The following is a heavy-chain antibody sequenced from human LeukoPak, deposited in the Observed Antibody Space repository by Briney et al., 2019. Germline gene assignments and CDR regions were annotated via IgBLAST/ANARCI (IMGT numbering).Heavy chain of an antibody. CDR1: GFTFDDYA. J-gene: IGHJ3*02. V-gene: IGHV3-9*03. D-gene: IGHD2-2*02. Sequence: GRSLRLSCAVSGFTFDDYAMHWVRQAPGKGLEWVSGISWNSNLIGYADSVKGRFTISRDNAKNSLYLQMNSLRPEDMALYYCAKDRNYELLYAFDIWGQGTMVTVPS. CDR2: ISWNSNLI. CDR3: AKDRNYELLYAFDI.